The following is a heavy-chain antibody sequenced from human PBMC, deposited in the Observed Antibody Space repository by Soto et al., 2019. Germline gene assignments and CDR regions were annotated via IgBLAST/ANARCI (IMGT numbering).Heavy chain of an antibody. J-gene: IGHJ6*02. D-gene: IGHD2-2*03. V-gene: IGHV3-21*01. CDR2: ISSSSSYI. CDR3: ARDGHCSSTSCYGWAGYYYYYGMDV. CDR1: GFTFSSYS. Sequence: GGSLRLSCAASGFTFSSYSMNWVRQAPGKGLEWVSSISSSSSYIYYADSVKGRFTISRDNAKNSLYLQMNSLRAEDTAVYYCARDGHCSSTSCYGWAGYYYYYGMDVWGQGTTVTVSS.